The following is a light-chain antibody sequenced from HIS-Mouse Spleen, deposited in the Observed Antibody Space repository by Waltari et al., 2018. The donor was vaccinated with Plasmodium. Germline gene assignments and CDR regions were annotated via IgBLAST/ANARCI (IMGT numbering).Light chain of an antibody. CDR2: SNN. V-gene: IGLV1-44*01. CDR3: YSAADNNLV. CDR1: ISSIGRNT. J-gene: IGLJ3*02. Sequence: QSVLTQPPSASGTPGQRVTISCSGSISSIGRNTVKWYQQLPGTAPKLLIYSNNQRPSGVPDRFSGSSSGTTVTLTISGAQVEDEADYYCYSAADNNLVFGGGTKLTVL.